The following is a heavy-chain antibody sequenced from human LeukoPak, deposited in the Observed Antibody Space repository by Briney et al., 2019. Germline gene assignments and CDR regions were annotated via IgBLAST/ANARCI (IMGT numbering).Heavy chain of an antibody. CDR2: ISSSSSYI. J-gene: IGHJ4*02. CDR1: GFTFSSYS. D-gene: IGHD6-19*01. CDR3: ARDVSPYSSGWYGY. V-gene: IGHV3-21*01. Sequence: PGGSLRLSCAASGFTFSSYSMNWARQAPGKGLEWVSSISSSSSYIYYADSVKGRFTISRDNAKNSLYLQMNSLRAEDTAVYYCARDVSPYSSGWYGYWGQGTLVTVSS.